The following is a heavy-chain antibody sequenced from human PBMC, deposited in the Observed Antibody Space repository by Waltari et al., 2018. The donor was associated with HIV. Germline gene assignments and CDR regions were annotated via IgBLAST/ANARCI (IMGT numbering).Heavy chain of an antibody. CDR3: AHPSPSGRFYFDY. CDR1: GFSLTNSGVG. Sequence: QITLKESGPTLVKPTPALTLTCTFSGFSLTNSGVGVGWIRQPPGKALEWLALIYWDDDKRYSPSLKSRLTITKDTSKNQVVLTMTNIDPVDTATYYCAHPSPSGRFYFDYWGQGTLVTVSS. CDR2: IYWDDDK. V-gene: IGHV2-5*02. J-gene: IGHJ4*02. D-gene: IGHD3-3*01.